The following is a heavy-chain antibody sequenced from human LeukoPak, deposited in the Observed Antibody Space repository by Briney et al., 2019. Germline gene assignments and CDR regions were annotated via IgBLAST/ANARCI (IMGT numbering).Heavy chain of an antibody. CDR1: GYTFTSYG. V-gene: IGHV1-18*01. Sequence: ASVKVSCKASGYTFTSYGISWVRQAPGQGLEWMGWISAYNGNTNYAQKLQGRVTMTTDTSTSTAYMDLRSLRSDDTAVYYCARVYDILTGYPIFDYWGQGTLVTV. CDR2: ISAYNGNT. J-gene: IGHJ4*02. D-gene: IGHD3-9*01. CDR3: ARVYDILTGYPIFDY.